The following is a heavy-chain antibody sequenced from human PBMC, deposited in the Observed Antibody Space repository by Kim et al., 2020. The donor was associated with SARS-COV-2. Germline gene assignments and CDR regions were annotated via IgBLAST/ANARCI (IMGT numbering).Heavy chain of an antibody. CDR3: AKAYYYMDV. J-gene: IGHJ6*03. V-gene: IGHV4-34*01. CDR1: GGSFSGYY. Sequence: SETLSLTCAVYGGSFSGYYWSWIRQPPGKGLEWIGEINHSGSTNYNPSLKSRVTISVDTSKNQFSLKLSSVTAADTAVYYCAKAYYYMDVWGKGTTVTVS. CDR2: INHSGST.